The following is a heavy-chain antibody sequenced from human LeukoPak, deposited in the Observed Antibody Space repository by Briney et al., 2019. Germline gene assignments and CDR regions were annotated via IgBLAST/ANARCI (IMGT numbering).Heavy chain of an antibody. V-gene: IGHV3-23*01. CDR1: GFTFSTYA. D-gene: IGHD1-26*01. J-gene: IGHJ4*02. CDR2: IFGSGGNT. Sequence: VGSLRLSCAASGFTFSTYAMSWVRQAPGKGLEWVSTIFGSGGNTYYADSVKGRFTISRDNSKNTLNLQMNSLRAEDTAVYYCAKDEVVGATSDCWGQGTLVAVSS. CDR3: AKDEVVGATSDC.